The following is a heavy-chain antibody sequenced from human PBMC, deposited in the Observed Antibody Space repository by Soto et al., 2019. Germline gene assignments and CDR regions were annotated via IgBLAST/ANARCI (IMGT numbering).Heavy chain of an antibody. CDR2: IYYSGST. Sequence: QLQLQESGPGLVKPSETLSLTCTVSGGSISSSSYYWGWIRQPPGKGLEWIGSIYYSGSTYYNPSLKSRVTLSVDTSKNQFSLKRSSVTAADTAVYYCARQPYCSSTSCYPFSNWFDPWGQGTLVTVSS. D-gene: IGHD2-2*01. J-gene: IGHJ5*02. CDR3: ARQPYCSSTSCYPFSNWFDP. V-gene: IGHV4-39*01. CDR1: GGSISSSSYY.